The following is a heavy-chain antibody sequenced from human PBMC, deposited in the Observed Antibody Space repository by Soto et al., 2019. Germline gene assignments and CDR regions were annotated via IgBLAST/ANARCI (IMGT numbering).Heavy chain of an antibody. J-gene: IGHJ4*02. Sequence: QVQLVQSGAEVKKPGASVKVSCKASGYTFTSYYMHWVRQAPGQGLEWMGIINPSGRSTSYAQKFRGRVTRTRDTSTSTVYMELISLRAEDTAVYYCARLAVRRREYYFGFWGQGTLVTVSS. CDR3: ARLAVRRREYYFGF. CDR2: INPSGRST. CDR1: GYTFTSYY. V-gene: IGHV1-46*01. D-gene: IGHD6-19*01.